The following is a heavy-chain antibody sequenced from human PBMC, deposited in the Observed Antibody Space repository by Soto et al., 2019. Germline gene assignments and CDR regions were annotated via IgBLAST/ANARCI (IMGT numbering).Heavy chain of an antibody. CDR1: GFTFSSYA. V-gene: IGHV3-23*01. CDR2: ISGSGGST. J-gene: IGHJ4*02. D-gene: IGHD2-8*01. Sequence: PGGSLRLSCAASGFTFSSYAMSWVRQAPGKGLEWVSAISGSGGSTYYADSVKGRFTISRDNSKNTLYLQMNSLRAEDTAVYYCAKGGGDIVLMVYDYFDYCGQGPLVTVYS. CDR3: AKGGGDIVLMVYDYFDY.